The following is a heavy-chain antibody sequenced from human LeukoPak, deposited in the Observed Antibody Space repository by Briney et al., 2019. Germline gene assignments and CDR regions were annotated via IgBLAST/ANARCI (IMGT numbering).Heavy chain of an antibody. D-gene: IGHD3-16*02. CDR3: AKDLEDSGLAGGYVWGSYRNNWFDP. V-gene: IGHV3-30-3*01. Sequence: GGSLRLSCAASGFTFSYYAMHWVRQAPGKGLEGVAVISYEESNGYYADSVKGRFTISRDNSKNTLYLQMNSLRAEDTAVYYCAKDLEDSGLAGGYVWGSYRNNWFDPWGQGTLVTVSS. J-gene: IGHJ5*02. CDR2: ISYEESNG. CDR1: GFTFSYYA.